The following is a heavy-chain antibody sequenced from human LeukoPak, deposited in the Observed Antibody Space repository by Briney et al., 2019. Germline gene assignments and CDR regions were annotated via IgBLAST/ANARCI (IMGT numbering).Heavy chain of an antibody. CDR2: MNPNSGNT. J-gene: IGHJ1*01. Sequence: GASAKVSCKASGYTFTSYDINWVRQATGQGLEWMGWMNPNSGNTGYAQKFQGRVTMTRNTSISTAYMELSSLRSEDTAVYYCARGLRDSSGREYFQDRGQGTLVTVSS. D-gene: IGHD3-22*01. CDR1: GYTFTSYD. CDR3: ARGLRDSSGREYFQD. V-gene: IGHV1-8*01.